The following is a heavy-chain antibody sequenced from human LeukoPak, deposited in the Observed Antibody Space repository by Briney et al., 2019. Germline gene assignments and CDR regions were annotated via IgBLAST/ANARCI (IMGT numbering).Heavy chain of an antibody. J-gene: IGHJ5*02. Sequence: GGSLRLSCAASGFTVSTNYMSWVRQTPGKGLEWVSVIYSGGSTYYADSVKGRFAISRDNSKNTLYLQMNSLRAEDTAVYYCASRATVTTDRFWFDPWGQGTLVTVSS. D-gene: IGHD4-11*01. CDR3: ASRATVTTDRFWFDP. CDR2: IYSGGST. V-gene: IGHV3-53*01. CDR1: GFTVSTNY.